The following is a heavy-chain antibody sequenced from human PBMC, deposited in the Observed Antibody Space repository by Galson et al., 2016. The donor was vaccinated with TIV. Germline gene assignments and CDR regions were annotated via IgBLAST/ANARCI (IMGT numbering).Heavy chain of an antibody. V-gene: IGHV1-69*15. J-gene: IGHJ5*02. D-gene: IGHD3-10*01. CDR2: IIPIFGTT. CDR1: GGKLSSYV. Sequence: ASGGKLSSYVISWVRQAPRQGLEWMGRIIPIFGTTKYAQKFQVRVTITADESTDTAYVELNSLTSEDTAVYYCARATNYYDNWFDPWGQGTLVTVSS. CDR3: ARATNYYDNWFDP.